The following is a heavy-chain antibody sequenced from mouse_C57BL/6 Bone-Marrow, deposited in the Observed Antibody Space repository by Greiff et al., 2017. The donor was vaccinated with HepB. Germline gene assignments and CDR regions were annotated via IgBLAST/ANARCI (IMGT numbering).Heavy chain of an antibody. CDR3: ARGYYGSSPYWYFDV. D-gene: IGHD1-1*01. CDR1: GFTFSDYG. Sequence: VMLVESGGGLVKPGGSLKLSCAASGFTFSDYGMHWVRQAPEKGLEWVAYISSGSSTIYYADTVKGRFTISRDNAKNTLFLQMTSLRSEDTAMYYCARGYYGSSPYWYFDVWGTGTTVTVSS. V-gene: IGHV5-17*01. J-gene: IGHJ1*03. CDR2: ISSGSSTI.